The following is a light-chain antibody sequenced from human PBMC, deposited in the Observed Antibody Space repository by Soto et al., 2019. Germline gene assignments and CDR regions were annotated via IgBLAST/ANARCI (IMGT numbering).Light chain of an antibody. J-gene: IGLJ2*01. CDR1: SSDIGSHDL. Sequence: QSVLTQPASVSASPGQSITISCAGTSSDIGSHDLVSWYQQHPGKAPKLMTYDVDKRPSEVPDRFSGSKSGNTASLTISGLQAEDEADYYCCSYANFSTVVFGGGTKLTVL. CDR3: CSYANFSTVV. CDR2: DVD. V-gene: IGLV2-23*02.